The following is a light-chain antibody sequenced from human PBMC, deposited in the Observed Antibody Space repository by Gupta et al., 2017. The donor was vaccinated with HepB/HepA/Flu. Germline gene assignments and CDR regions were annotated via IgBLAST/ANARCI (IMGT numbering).Light chain of an antibody. CDR2: DIQ. V-gene: IGLV7-46*01. CDR1: TGAVTSAHY. Sequence: AVVTQEPSLTASPGGTVTLSCGTSTGAVTSAHYPYWFQQKPGQAPVSLIYDIQNKHSWTPARFSGSLLGGKAALTLSGAQPEDEAEYYCLLQYSDTLVFGGGTKLTVL. CDR3: LLQYSDTLV. J-gene: IGLJ2*01.